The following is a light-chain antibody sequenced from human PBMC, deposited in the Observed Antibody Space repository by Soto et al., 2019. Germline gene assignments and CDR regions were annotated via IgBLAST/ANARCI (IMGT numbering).Light chain of an antibody. V-gene: IGLV2-11*01. Sequence: QSALTQPRSVSGSPGQSVTISCTGTSSDVGGYNYVSWYQQHPGKAPKLMIYDVTKRPLGVPDRFPGSKSGNSASLIISVLQAEDEADYYCCSYAGSDFYGFGTGTKLTVL. J-gene: IGLJ1*01. CDR2: DVT. CDR3: CSYAGSDFYG. CDR1: SSDVGGYNY.